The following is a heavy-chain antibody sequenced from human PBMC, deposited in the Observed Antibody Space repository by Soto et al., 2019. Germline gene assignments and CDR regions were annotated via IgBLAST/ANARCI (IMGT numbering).Heavy chain of an antibody. J-gene: IGHJ4*02. Sequence: QVQLVQSGAEVKKPGSSVKVSCKASGGTFSSYTISWVRQAPGQGLEWMGRIIPILGLANYAQKFQGRVTITADKSTSTAYMELSSLRSEDTAVYYCARGGDFQDYGDYVPFDYWGQGTLVTVSS. CDR3: ARGGDFQDYGDYVPFDY. CDR1: GGTFSSYT. V-gene: IGHV1-69*02. D-gene: IGHD4-17*01. CDR2: IIPILGLA.